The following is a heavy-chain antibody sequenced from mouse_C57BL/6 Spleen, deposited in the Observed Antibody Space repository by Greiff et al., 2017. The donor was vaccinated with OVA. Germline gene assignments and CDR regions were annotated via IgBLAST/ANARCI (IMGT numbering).Heavy chain of an antibody. CDR3: TLVETGPRAMDY. D-gene: IGHD1-3*01. J-gene: IGHJ4*01. CDR2: IDPETGGT. CDR1: GYTFTDYE. V-gene: IGHV1-15*01. Sequence: VQLQQSGAELVRPGASVTLSCKASGYTFTDYEMHWVKQTPVHGLEWIGAIDPETGGTAYNQKFKGKVILTADKSSSTDYMELRSLTSEDSAVYYGTLVETGPRAMDYWGQGTSVTVSS.